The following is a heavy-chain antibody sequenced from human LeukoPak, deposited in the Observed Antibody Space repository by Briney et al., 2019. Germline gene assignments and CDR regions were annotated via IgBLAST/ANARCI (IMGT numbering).Heavy chain of an antibody. V-gene: IGHV3-7*01. CDR2: IKQDGSEK. CDR3: AAGLRTFDY. CDR1: GFTFSTYW. D-gene: IGHD1-14*01. Sequence: PGGSLRLSCAASGFTFSTYWMSWVRQAPGKGLEWVANIKQDGSEKYYVDSAKGRFTISRDNAKNSLYLQMNSPRAEDTAVYYCAAGLRTFDYWGQGTLVTVSS. J-gene: IGHJ4*02.